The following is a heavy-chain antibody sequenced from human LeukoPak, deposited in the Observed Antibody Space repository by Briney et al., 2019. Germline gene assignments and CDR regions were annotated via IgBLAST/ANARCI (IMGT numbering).Heavy chain of an antibody. V-gene: IGHV3-9*01. CDR1: GFTFDDYA. D-gene: IGHD5-12*01. CDR3: ATNGGGDSGYGNFDY. Sequence: GGSLRLFCAASGFTFDDYAMHWVRQAPGKGPEWVSGYSWNSDTIGYGDYVEGRFTISRDNAKNSLYLQMNSLRAEDTALYYCATNGGGDSGYGNFDYWGQGTLVTVSS. J-gene: IGHJ4*02. CDR2: YSWNSDTI.